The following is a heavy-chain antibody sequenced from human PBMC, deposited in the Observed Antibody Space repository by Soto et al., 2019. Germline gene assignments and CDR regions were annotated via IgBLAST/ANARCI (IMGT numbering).Heavy chain of an antibody. CDR3: AKSPRLRDRRSAIRSYYFDY. CDR1: GFIFSTDG. D-gene: IGHD4-17*01. CDR2: ISYDGSNK. V-gene: IGHV3-30*18. J-gene: IGHJ4*02. Sequence: PGGSLRLSGAASGFIFSTDGMHWVRQASGKGLEWVAVISYDGSNKEYADSVKGRFTISRDNSKNTLYMQMNILRPEDTAVYYCAKSPRLRDRRSAIRSYYFDYWGQGTLVTVSS.